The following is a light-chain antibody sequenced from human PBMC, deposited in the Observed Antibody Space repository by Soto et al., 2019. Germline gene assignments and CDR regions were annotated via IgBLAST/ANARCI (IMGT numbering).Light chain of an antibody. CDR1: SSSIGSNT. CDR3: AAWDDSLNGVV. CDR2: TND. Sequence: QLVLTQPPSASGTPGQRVTISCSGSSSSIGSNTVNWYQQLPGTAPKLLIYTNDQRPSGVPDRFSGSKSGTSASLAISGLQSEDEAHYYCAAWDDSLNGVVFGGGTQLTVL. V-gene: IGLV1-44*01. J-gene: IGLJ2*01.